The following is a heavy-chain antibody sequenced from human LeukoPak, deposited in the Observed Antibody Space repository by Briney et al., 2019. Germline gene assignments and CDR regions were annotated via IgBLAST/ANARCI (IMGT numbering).Heavy chain of an antibody. V-gene: IGHV4-38-2*02. CDR3: ARDQYYYDSSGYYSFDY. CDR2: IYHSGST. D-gene: IGHD3-22*01. Sequence: SETLSLTCTVSGYSISSGYYWGWIRQPPGKGLEWIGSIYHSGSTYYNPSLKSRVTISVDTSKNQFSLKPSSVTAADTAVYYCARDQYYYDSSGYYSFDYWGQGTLVTVSS. CDR1: GYSISSGYY. J-gene: IGHJ4*02.